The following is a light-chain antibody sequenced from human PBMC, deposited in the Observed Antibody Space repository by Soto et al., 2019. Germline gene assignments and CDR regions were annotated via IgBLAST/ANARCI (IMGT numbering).Light chain of an antibody. Sequence: PLTPPAWLFGSPCQSITSSCTETSSDVGGYNYVSWYQHHPGKAPKLTIYDVSNRPSGVSDRFSGSKSGSTASLTISGLQTEDEADYYCTSYASTSTYVFGSGTKVTVL. J-gene: IGLJ1*01. CDR3: TSYASTSTYV. CDR2: DVS. V-gene: IGLV2-14*03. CDR1: SSDVGGYNY.